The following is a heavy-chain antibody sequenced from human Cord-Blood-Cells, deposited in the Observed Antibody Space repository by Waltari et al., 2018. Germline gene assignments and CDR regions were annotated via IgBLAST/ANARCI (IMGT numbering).Heavy chain of an antibody. D-gene: IGHD1-26*01. CDR2: IYYSGST. CDR3: ARRDIAGATDY. Sequence: QLQLQESGPGLVKPSETLSLTCTVSGGSISSSSYYWCWIRQPPGKGLEWIGSIYYSGSTSYNPSLKSRVTISVDTSKNQFSLKLSSVTAADTAVYYCARRDIAGATDYWGQGTLVTVSS. J-gene: IGHJ4*02. V-gene: IGHV4-39*01. CDR1: GGSISSSSYY.